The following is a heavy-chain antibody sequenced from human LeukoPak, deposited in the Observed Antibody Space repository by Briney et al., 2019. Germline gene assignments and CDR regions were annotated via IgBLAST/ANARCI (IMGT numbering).Heavy chain of an antibody. CDR2: IIPIFGTA. CDR3: ARPNIAAGSYWYFDL. Sequence: SVKVSCKASGYTFTGYYMHWVRQAPGQGLEWMGGIIPIFGTANYAQKFQGRVTITADKSTSTAYMELSSLRSEDTAVYYCARPNIAAGSYWYFDLWGRGTLVTVSS. V-gene: IGHV1-69*06. J-gene: IGHJ2*01. CDR1: GYTFTGYY. D-gene: IGHD6-13*01.